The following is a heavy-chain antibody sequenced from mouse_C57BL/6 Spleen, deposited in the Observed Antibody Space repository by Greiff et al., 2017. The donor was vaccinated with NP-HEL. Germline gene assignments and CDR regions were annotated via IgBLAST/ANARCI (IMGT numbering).Heavy chain of an antibody. Sequence: EVQLQQSGPELVKPGASVKMSCKASGYTFTDYNMHWVKQSHGRSLEWIGYINPNNGDTTYNQKFKGKATLTVNKSSSTAYMELRSLTSEDSAVYYCARGGYVDLLGAMDYWGLGTSVTVSS. V-gene: IGHV1-22*01. CDR1: GYTFTDYN. D-gene: IGHD2-2*01. CDR3: ARGGYVDLLGAMDY. CDR2: INPNNGDT. J-gene: IGHJ4*01.